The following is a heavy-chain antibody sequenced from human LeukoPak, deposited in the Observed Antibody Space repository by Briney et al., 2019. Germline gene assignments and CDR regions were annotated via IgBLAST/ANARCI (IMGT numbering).Heavy chain of an antibody. J-gene: IGHJ6*03. V-gene: IGHV3-30*02. CDR3: AKGYGWEASYYYYYMDV. CDR1: GFTFSSYE. D-gene: IGHD1-26*01. Sequence: GGSLRLSCAASGFTFSSYEMNWVRQAPGKGLEWVAFIRYDGSNKYYADSVKGRFTISRDNSKNTLYLQMNSLRTEDTAVHYCAKGYGWEASYYYYYMDVWGKGTTVTISS. CDR2: IRYDGSNK.